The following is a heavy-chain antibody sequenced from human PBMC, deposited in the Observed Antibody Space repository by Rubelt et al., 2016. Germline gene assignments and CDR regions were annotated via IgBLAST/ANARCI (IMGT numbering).Heavy chain of an antibody. CDR3: ARDLVGVVITTHDAFDI. V-gene: IGHV1-69*06. J-gene: IGHJ3*02. CDR2: IIPAFGPA. CDR1: GGTFSSYA. Sequence: QVQLVQSGAEVKKPGSSVKASCKAPGGTFSSYAIRWVRPAPGQGLEWMGGIIPAFGPANYARKFQGRVTVTADKSTRTAYMELGSLRSEDTAVYYCARDLVGVVITTHDAFDIWGQGTMVTVSS. D-gene: IGHD3-22*01.